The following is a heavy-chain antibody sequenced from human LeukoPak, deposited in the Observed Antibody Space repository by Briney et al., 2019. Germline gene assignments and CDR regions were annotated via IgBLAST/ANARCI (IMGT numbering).Heavy chain of an antibody. V-gene: IGHV3-53*01. Sequence: PGGSLRLSCAASGFTLSTNYMRWVRQAPGEGLEWVSFIYSGGTTYYADSVKGGFPISRDNSKNTLYLQMNSLRAEDTAVYDCARSGGRGYYPHYFDYGGQGTLVTVSS. CDR3: ARSGGRGYYPHYFDY. CDR2: IYSGGTT. J-gene: IGHJ4*02. CDR1: GFTLSTNY. D-gene: IGHD3-22*01.